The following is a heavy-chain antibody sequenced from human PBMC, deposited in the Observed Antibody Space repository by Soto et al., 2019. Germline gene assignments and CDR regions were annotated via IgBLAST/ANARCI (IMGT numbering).Heavy chain of an antibody. V-gene: IGHV1-18*01. CDR1: GYTFTSYG. CDR2: ISAYNGNT. D-gene: IGHD3-22*01. Sequence: GSVKVSCKASGYTFTSYGISWVRQAPGQGLEWMGWISAYNGNTNYAPELQGRVTMTTDTSTSTAYVELRSLRSDDTAVYYCERVKDYYDSSGYYGGRLLDYWGQGTLVTVSS. CDR3: ERVKDYYDSSGYYGGRLLDY. J-gene: IGHJ4*02.